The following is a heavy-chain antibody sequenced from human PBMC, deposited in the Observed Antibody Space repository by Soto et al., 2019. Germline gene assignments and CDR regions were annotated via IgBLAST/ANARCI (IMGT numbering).Heavy chain of an antibody. CDR1: GFTFSSYA. CDR2: ISGSDDIT. CDR3: AKRSSSSTFDY. V-gene: IGHV3-23*01. D-gene: IGHD6-6*01. J-gene: IGHJ4*02. Sequence: EVQLLESGGGLVQPGESLRLSFAASGFTFSSYAMSWVRQAPGKGLEWVSVISGSDDITYYADSVKGRFTISRDNSKNTLYLQMNSLRAEDTPVYSCAKRSSSSTFDYWGQGTMVTVSS.